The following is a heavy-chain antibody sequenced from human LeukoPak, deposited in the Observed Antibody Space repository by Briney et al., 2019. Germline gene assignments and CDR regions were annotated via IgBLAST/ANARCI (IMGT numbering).Heavy chain of an antibody. D-gene: IGHD3-22*01. CDR3: ARAPDSSDMDV. J-gene: IGHJ6*02. CDR2: IYYSGST. V-gene: IGHV4-59*01. CDR1: GGSISRYY. Sequence: SETLSLTCTVSGGSISRYYWSWIRQPPGKGLEWIGYIYYSGSTNYNPSLKSRVTISVDTSKNQFSLKLSSVTAADTAVYYCARAPDSSDMDVWGQGTTVTVSS.